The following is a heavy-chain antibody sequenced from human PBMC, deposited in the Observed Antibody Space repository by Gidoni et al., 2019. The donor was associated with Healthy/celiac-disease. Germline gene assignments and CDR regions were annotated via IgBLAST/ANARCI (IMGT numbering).Heavy chain of an antibody. J-gene: IGHJ4*02. CDR2: IVVGSGNT. CDR1: GFTFTSSA. Sequence: QMQLVQSGPEVKKPGTSVKVSCKASGFTFTSSAVQWVRQARGQRLEWIGWIVVGSGNTNYAQKFQERVTITRDMSTSTAYMELSSLRSEDTAVYYCAAGVGATMPEGYWGQGTLVTVSS. CDR3: AAGVGATMPEGY. V-gene: IGHV1-58*01. D-gene: IGHD1-26*01.